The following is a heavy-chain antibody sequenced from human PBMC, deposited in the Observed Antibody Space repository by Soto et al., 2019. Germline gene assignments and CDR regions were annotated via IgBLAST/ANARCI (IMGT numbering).Heavy chain of an antibody. Sequence: LRLSWAASGVTFSTYTMIWVRQPPGKGLEWVSAVLQTGSSTFYADSVKGRFTISRDNSKNTLYLQMNNLRAEDTAVYYCAKDFTPDGYWDFDYWGQGTLVTVSS. J-gene: IGHJ4*02. CDR3: AKDFTPDGYWDFDY. D-gene: IGHD4-17*01. CDR1: GVTFSTYT. CDR2: VLQTGSST. V-gene: IGHV3-23*01.